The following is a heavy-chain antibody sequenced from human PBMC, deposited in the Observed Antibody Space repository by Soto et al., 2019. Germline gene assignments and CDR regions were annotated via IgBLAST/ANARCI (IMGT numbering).Heavy chain of an antibody. CDR2: IYYSGST. V-gene: IGHV4-39*01. J-gene: IGHJ4*02. CDR1: GGSISSSSYY. Sequence: QLQLQESGPGLVKPSETLSLTCTVPGGSISSSSYYWGWIRQPPGKGLEWIGSIYYSGSTYYNPCLYRRVTISGYTSKNQFSLKLSSLTAADTAVYYCARPTFCPARVPDWGQGTLVTVSS. CDR3: ARPTFCPARVPD.